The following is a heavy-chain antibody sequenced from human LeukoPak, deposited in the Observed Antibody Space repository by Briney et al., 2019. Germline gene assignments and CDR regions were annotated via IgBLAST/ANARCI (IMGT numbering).Heavy chain of an antibody. CDR3: AARKGAALDY. D-gene: IGHD1-14*01. CDR1: GFTFSNFD. J-gene: IGHJ4*02. Sequence: GGSLRLSCAASGFTFSNFDMHWVRQAPGKGLEWVAVISYDGSDKYYADSVKGRFTVSGDNSKNTLYLQMNSLRPEDTAVYYCAARKGAALDYWGQGTLVTVSS. CDR2: ISYDGSDK. V-gene: IGHV3-30*03.